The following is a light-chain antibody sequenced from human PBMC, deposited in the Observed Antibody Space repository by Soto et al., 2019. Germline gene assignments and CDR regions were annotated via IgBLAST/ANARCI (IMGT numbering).Light chain of an antibody. Sequence: EKMMTQSPAPPSLSSGGGATPSPTASPSVASKLAWYQQRPGQAPRLLIYDASTRATGIPARISGSGSGTEFTLTIDSLQSEDFAVYYCQQYNNWPPHTFGQGTKVDIK. CDR2: DAS. CDR1: PSVASK. J-gene: IGKJ1*01. CDR3: QQYNNWPPHT. V-gene: IGKV3-15*01.